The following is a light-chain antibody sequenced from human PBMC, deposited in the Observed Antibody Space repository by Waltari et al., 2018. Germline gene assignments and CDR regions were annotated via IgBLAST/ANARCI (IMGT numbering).Light chain of an antibody. CDR1: REISTW. CDR2: DGY. V-gene: IGKV1-12*01. J-gene: IGKJ5*01. CDR3: QQAHSFPIT. Sequence: DIQMTQSPSSVSASVGDGVTITCRARREISTWLAWYQQKPGKTPNLLIYDGYTLQSGVPSRFSGSGSGTVFTLTISSLQPEDFATYYCQQAHSFPITFGQGTRLEIK.